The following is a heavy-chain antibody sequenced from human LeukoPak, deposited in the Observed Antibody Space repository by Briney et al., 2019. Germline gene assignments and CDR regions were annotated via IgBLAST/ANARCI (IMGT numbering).Heavy chain of an antibody. D-gene: IGHD2-2*01. CDR1: GGTFSSYA. Sequence: GSSVKVSCKASGGTFSSYAISWVRQAPGQGLEWMGGIIPIFGTANYAQKFQGRVTITADESTSTAYMELSSLRSEDTAVYYCARGGSIVVVPAAPNWFDPWGQGTLVTVSS. CDR2: IIPIFGTA. V-gene: IGHV1-69*01. J-gene: IGHJ5*02. CDR3: ARGGSIVVVPAAPNWFDP.